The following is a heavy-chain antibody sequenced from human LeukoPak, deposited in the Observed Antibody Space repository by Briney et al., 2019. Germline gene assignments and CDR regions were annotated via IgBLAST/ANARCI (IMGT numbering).Heavy chain of an antibody. V-gene: IGHV4-59*08. CDR2: IYYSGST. CDR3: AREDSSSWEHAFDI. Sequence: SETLSLTCTVSGGSISSYYWSWIRQPPGKGLEWNGYIYYSGSTNYNPSLKSRVTISVDTSKNQFSLKLSSVTAADTAVYYCAREDSSSWEHAFDIWGQGTMVTVSS. J-gene: IGHJ3*02. D-gene: IGHD6-13*01. CDR1: GGSISSYY.